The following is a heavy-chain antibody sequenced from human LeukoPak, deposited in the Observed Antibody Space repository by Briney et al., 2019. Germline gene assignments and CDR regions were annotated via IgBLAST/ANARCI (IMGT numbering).Heavy chain of an antibody. CDR1: GFTFSSYG. Sequence: GGSLRLSCAASGFTFSSYGMHWVRQAPGKGLEWVAVIWYDGSNKYYADSAKGRFTISRDNSKNTLYLQMNSLRAEDTAVYYCARDRSLRQPGYSTPGYWGQGTLVTVSS. CDR2: IWYDGSNK. CDR3: ARDRSLRQPGYSTPGY. V-gene: IGHV3-33*01. J-gene: IGHJ4*02. D-gene: IGHD5-18*01.